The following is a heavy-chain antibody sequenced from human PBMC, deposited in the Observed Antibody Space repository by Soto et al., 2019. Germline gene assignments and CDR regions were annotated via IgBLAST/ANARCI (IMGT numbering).Heavy chain of an antibody. D-gene: IGHD4-17*01. CDR1: GFTLSNAW. J-gene: IGHJ6*02. Sequence: GSLRLSGAASGFTLSNAWMSWVRQAPGKGLEWVGRIKSKTDGGTTDYAAPVKGRFTISRDDSKNTLYLQMNSLKTEDTAVYYCTTVVTTVTTANYYYYGMDVWGQGTTVTVSS. CDR3: TTVVTTVTTANYYYYGMDV. CDR2: IKSKTDGGTT. V-gene: IGHV3-15*01.